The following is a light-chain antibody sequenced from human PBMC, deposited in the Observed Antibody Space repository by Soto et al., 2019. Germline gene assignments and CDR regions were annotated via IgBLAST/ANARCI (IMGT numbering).Light chain of an antibody. V-gene: IGKV3-20*01. CDR2: VAS. CDR3: QQSGSSLFT. Sequence: EIELTQSPCTLSLSPGERATLSCRDSPSVSSIYLAWYQQKPGQAPSLLIYVASSRATGMPDRFSGSWSGTYFTRTISRLVPEDFAVYYCQQSGSSLFTVGPGTKGDIK. CDR1: PSVSSIY. J-gene: IGKJ3*01.